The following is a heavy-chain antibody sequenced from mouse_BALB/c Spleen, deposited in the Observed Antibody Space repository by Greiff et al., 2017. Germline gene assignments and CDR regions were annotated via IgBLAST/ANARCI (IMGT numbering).Heavy chain of an antibody. CDR3: ARGFITTVRFAY. V-gene: IGHV5-6-5*01. CDR1: GFTFSSYA. D-gene: IGHD1-1*01. CDR2: ISSGGST. Sequence: EVKLVESGGGLVKPGGSLKLSCAASGFTFSSYAMSWVRQTPEKRLEWVASISSGGSTYYPDSVKGRFTISRDNARNILYLQMSSLRSEDTAMYYCARGFITTVRFAYWGQGTLVTVSA. J-gene: IGHJ3*01.